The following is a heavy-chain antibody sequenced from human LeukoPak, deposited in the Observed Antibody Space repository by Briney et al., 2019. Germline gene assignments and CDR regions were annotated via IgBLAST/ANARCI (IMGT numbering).Heavy chain of an antibody. CDR2: INSYNGNT. D-gene: IGHD3-9*01. Sequence: ASVKVSCKASGYTFTSYAISWVRQAPGQGLEWMGWINSYNGNTNYAQKVQGRVTMTTDTSTSTAYMDLRSLRSDDTAVYYCAREGRYFGSLDYWGQGTLVTVSS. J-gene: IGHJ4*02. CDR1: GYTFTSYA. CDR3: AREGRYFGSLDY. V-gene: IGHV1-18*01.